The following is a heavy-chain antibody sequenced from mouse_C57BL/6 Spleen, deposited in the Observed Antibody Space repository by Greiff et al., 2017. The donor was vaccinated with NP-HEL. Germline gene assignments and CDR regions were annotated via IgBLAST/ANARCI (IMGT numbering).Heavy chain of an antibody. CDR1: GYSFTGYY. CDR3: ARRKGWAFAY. D-gene: IGHD3-3*01. CDR2: INPSTGGT. J-gene: IGHJ3*01. V-gene: IGHV1-42*01. Sequence: EVKLMESGPELVKPGASVKISCKASGYSFTGYYMNWVKQSPEKSLEWIGEINPSTGGTTYNQKFKAKATLTVDKSSSTAYMQLKSLTSEDSAVYYCARRKGWAFAYWGQGTLVTVSA.